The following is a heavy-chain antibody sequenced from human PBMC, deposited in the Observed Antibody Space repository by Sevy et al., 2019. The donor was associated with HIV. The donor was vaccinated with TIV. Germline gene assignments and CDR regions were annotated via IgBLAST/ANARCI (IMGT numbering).Heavy chain of an antibody. V-gene: IGHV4-34*01. D-gene: IGHD3-10*01. J-gene: IGHJ4*02. Sequence: SETLSLTCAVYGGSFSGYYWSWIRQPPGKGLEWIGEINHSGSTNYNPSLKSRGTISVDKSKNQFSLKLSSVTAADTAVCYCARGRRGSYYYGSGSYQHDYWGQGTLVTVSS. CDR3: ARGRRGSYYYGSGSYQHDY. CDR1: GGSFSGYY. CDR2: INHSGST.